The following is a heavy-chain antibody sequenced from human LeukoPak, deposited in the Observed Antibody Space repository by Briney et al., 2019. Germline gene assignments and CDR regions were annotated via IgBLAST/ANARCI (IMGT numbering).Heavy chain of an antibody. CDR2: IYYSGST. V-gene: IGHV4-30-4*01. J-gene: IGHJ4*02. CDR1: GGSIYSGGYY. D-gene: IGHD2-21*02. CDR3: ARGDVVVTATLDY. Sequence: PSETLSLTCTVSGGSIYSGGYYWSWIRQHPGKGLEWIGYIYYSGSTYYNPSLKSRVAISVDTSKNQFSLKLSSVTAADTAVYYCARGDVVVTATLDYWGQGTLVTVSS.